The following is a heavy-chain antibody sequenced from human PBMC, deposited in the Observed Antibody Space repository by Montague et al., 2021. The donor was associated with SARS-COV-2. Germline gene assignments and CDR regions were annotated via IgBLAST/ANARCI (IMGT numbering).Heavy chain of an antibody. J-gene: IGHJ5*02. V-gene: IGHV4-61*01. D-gene: IGHD3-22*01. CDR3: VKASGYH. CDR1: GDSVISDKYY. CDR2: IYGSGST. Sequence: SETLSLTCTVTGDSVISDKYYWSWIRQPPGKGLEWIGFIYGSGSTSYNTSLHSRVTITIDTSKNQFSLNLMSVTPADTAVYYCVKASGYHWGQGTLVTVSS.